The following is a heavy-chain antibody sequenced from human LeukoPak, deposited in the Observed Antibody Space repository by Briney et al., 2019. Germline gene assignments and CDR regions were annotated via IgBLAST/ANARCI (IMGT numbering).Heavy chain of an antibody. CDR2: ISSSGRTI. CDR1: GFTFSSYA. V-gene: IGHV3-48*03. D-gene: IGHD3-22*01. CDR3: ASYYYDSSGYWVHAFDI. Sequence: GGSLRLSCAASGFTFSSYAMSWVRQAPGKGLEWVSYISSSGRTIYNADSVKGRFTISRDSAKNSLYLQMNSLRAEDTAVYYCASYYYDSSGYWVHAFDIWGQGTMVTVSS. J-gene: IGHJ3*02.